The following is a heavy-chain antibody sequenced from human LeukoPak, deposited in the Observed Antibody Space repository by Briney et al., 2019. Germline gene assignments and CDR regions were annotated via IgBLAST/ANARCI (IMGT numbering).Heavy chain of an antibody. V-gene: IGHV4-30-2*01. CDR2: IYHSGST. D-gene: IGHD1-26*01. J-gene: IGHJ5*02. CDR3: ASGRRIVGATDP. Sequence: TASETLSLTCTVSGVSISSGGYYWSWIRQPPGKGLEWIGYIYHSGSTYYNPSLKSRVTISVDRSKNQFSLKLSSVTAADTAVYYCASGRRIVGATDPWGQGTLVTVSS. CDR1: GVSISSGGYY.